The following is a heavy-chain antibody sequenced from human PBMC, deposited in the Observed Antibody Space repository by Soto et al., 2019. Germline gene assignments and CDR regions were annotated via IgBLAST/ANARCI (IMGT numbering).Heavy chain of an antibody. CDR3: AKDSNKYSSSLRGRYFDY. J-gene: IGHJ4*02. CDR2: ISGGGSNT. V-gene: IGHV3-23*01. Sequence: GGXLRLSCAASGFPFSSYVMSWVRQAPGKGLEWVSGISGGGSNTFYADYVKGRFTISRDNSKNTLLLQMNSLGAEDTAVYYCAKDSNKYSSSLRGRYFDYWGQGIGVTVSS. D-gene: IGHD4-4*01. CDR1: GFPFSSYV.